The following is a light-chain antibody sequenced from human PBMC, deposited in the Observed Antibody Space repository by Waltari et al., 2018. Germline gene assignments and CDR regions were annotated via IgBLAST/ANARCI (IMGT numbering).Light chain of an antibody. CDR3: QQYYSTPWT. V-gene: IGKV4-1*01. Sequence: DIVMTQSPDSLAVSLGGRATINCKSSQRVLYSSNNKNYLAWYQQKPGQPPKLLIYWASTRESGVPDRFSGSGSGTDFTLTISSLQAEDVAVYYCQQYYSTPWTFGQGTKVEIK. CDR1: QRVLYSSNNKNY. J-gene: IGKJ1*01. CDR2: WAS.